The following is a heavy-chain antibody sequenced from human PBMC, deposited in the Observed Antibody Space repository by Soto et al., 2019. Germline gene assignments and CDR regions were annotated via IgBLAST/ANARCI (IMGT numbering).Heavy chain of an antibody. CDR3: ASQSFYYGSGSLVYYYGMDV. D-gene: IGHD3-10*01. J-gene: IGHJ6*02. CDR1: GGSISSSSYY. Sequence: SETLSLTCTVSGGSISSSSYYWGWIRQPPGKGLEGIGSIYYSGSTYYNPSLKRRVTITVDTSKNQFSLKLSSVTGTEKDVYYCASQSFYYGSGSLVYYYGMDVWGQGTTVTVSS. CDR2: IYYSGST. V-gene: IGHV4-39*01.